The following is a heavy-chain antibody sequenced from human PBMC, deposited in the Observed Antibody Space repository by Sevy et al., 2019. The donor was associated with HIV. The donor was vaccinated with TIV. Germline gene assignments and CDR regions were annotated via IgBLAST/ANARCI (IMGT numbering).Heavy chain of an antibody. D-gene: IGHD6-13*01. CDR1: GYTFSNYG. CDR2: ISSYNGNT. Sequence: ASVKVSCKASGYTFSNYGINWVRQAPGHGLEWMGWISSYNGNTNYAQKFQGRVTMTIDTLTSIGYMELRSLRSDDTAMYYCGRYRVPYSSSCEFDYWGQGTLVTVSS. CDR3: GRYRVPYSSSCEFDY. V-gene: IGHV1-18*01. J-gene: IGHJ4*02.